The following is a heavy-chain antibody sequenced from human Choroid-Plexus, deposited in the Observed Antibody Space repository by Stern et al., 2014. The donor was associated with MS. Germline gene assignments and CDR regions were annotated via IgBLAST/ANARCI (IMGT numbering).Heavy chain of an antibody. CDR2: VEYDGSNK. J-gene: IGHJ5*02. Sequence: VQLLESGGGVVQPGRPLRLSCVASGFTFGSCAMHWVRQAPGKGLEWVAGVEYDGSNKEYAGSVKGRFTISRDNSQNTLYMQMRSLRPEDTAVYYCAKDRQYLTYFFDHWGQGSLVTVSS. CDR3: AKDRQYLTYFFDH. CDR1: GFTFGSCA. V-gene: IGHV3-30*18. D-gene: IGHD2/OR15-2a*01.